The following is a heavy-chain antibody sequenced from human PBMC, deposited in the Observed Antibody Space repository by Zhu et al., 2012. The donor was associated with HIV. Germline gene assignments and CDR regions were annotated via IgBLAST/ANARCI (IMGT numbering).Heavy chain of an antibody. D-gene: IGHD1-26*01. Sequence: QVQLQESGPGLVKPSETLSLTCAVSGGSISSGNYCWGWIRQSPGKGLEWIGSIYYSGSIFYNPSLKSRVTISIDTSKNQFSLKVSSLTAADTAVYYCARPPKWEFRCFDIWGQRDKWVTVSS. CDR2: IYYSGSI. CDR3: ARPPKWEFRCFDI. V-gene: IGHV4-39*01. CDR1: GGSISSGNYC. J-gene: IGHJ3*02.